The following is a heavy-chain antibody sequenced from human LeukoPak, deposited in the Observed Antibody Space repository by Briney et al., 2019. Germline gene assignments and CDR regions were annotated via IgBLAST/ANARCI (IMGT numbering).Heavy chain of an antibody. D-gene: IGHD4-17*01. CDR1: GYTFTSYG. V-gene: IGHV1-18*01. CDR2: ISAYNGNT. Sequence: ASVKVSRKASGYTFTSYGISWVRQAPGQGLEWMGWISAYNGNTNYAQKLQGRVTMTTDTSTSTAYMELRSLRSDDTAVYYCARDDGDYYYYGMDVWGQGTTVTVSS. J-gene: IGHJ6*02. CDR3: ARDDGDYYYYGMDV.